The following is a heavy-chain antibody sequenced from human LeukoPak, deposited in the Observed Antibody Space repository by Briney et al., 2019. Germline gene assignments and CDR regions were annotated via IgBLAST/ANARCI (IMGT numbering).Heavy chain of an antibody. J-gene: IGHJ4*02. CDR3: ARGRGWLEDY. D-gene: IGHD5-12*01. V-gene: IGHV3-7*05. CDR1: GFPFSNYW. CDR2: IKQDGSEK. Sequence: GGSLRPSCAASGFPFSNYWMNWVRQAPGKGLEWVANIKQDGSEKNYVDSVKGRFTISRDNAKNSLFLQMNSLRADDTAVYYCARGRGWLEDYWGQGTLVTVSS.